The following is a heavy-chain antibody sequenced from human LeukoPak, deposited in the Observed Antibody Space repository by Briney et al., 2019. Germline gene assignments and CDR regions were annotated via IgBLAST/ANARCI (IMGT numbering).Heavy chain of an antibody. D-gene: IGHD6-19*01. J-gene: IGHJ4*02. CDR2: IYYSGST. Sequence: SETLSLTCTVSGGYISSSSYYWGWIRQPPGKGLEWIGSIYYSGSTYYNPSLKSRVTISVDTSKNQFSLKLSSVTAADTAVYYCARWRSGWYWGQGTLVTVSS. V-gene: IGHV4-39*01. CDR1: GGYISSSSYY. CDR3: ARWRSGWY.